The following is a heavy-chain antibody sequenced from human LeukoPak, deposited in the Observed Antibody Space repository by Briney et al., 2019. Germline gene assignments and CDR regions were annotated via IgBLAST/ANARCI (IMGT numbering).Heavy chain of an antibody. CDR1: GFIFNTYS. V-gene: IGHV3-21*01. CDR3: ARPLSSGSPQGLPTSPHLDY. CDR2: ISSTTSYI. J-gene: IGHJ4*02. Sequence: GGSLRLSCAASGFIFNTYSMNWVRQAPGQGLEWVSSISSTTSYIFYADSVKGRFTISRDNDKNSLYLQMTGLRAEDTAVYYCARPLSSGSPQGLPTSPHLDYWGQGTLVTVSS. D-gene: IGHD3-10*01.